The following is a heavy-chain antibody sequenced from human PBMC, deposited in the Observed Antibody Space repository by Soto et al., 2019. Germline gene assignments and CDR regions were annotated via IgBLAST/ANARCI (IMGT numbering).Heavy chain of an antibody. CDR1: GGSISSYY. CDR2: IYYSGST. CDR3: ARGYYDSSGYYSPPDY. Sequence: PSETLSLTCTVSGGSISSYYWSWIRQPPGKGLEWIGYIYYSGSTNYNPSLKSRVTISVDTSKNQFSLKLSSVTAADTAVYYCARGYYDSSGYYSPPDYWGQGTLVTAPQ. D-gene: IGHD3-22*01. V-gene: IGHV4-59*01. J-gene: IGHJ4*02.